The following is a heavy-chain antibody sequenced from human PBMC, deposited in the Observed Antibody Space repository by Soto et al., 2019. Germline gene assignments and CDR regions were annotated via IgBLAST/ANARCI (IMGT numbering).Heavy chain of an antibody. V-gene: IGHV3-74*03. CDR3: ARDGDPAMVPIDY. CDR1: GFTFSSYW. D-gene: IGHD5-18*01. J-gene: IGHJ4*02. Sequence: EVQLVESGGGLVQPGGSLRLSCAASGFTFSSYWMHWVRQAPGKGLVWVSRINSDGSSTKYADSVKGRFTISRDNAKNTLYLQMTSLSAEDTAVYYCARDGDPAMVPIDYWGQGTLVTVSS. CDR2: INSDGSST.